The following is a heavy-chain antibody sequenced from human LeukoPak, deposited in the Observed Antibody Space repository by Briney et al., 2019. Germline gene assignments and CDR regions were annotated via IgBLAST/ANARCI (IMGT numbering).Heavy chain of an antibody. Sequence: PGESLKISCKGSGYIFTNYWIGWVRQMPGKGLEWMGIIYPGDANTRYSPSFQGQVTISADKSISTAYLQWSSLKALDTAMYYCVRQAATGNPFGYWGQGTLVTVSS. J-gene: IGHJ4*02. CDR3: VRQAATGNPFGY. CDR1: GYIFTNYW. V-gene: IGHV5-51*01. CDR2: IYPGDANT. D-gene: IGHD6-13*01.